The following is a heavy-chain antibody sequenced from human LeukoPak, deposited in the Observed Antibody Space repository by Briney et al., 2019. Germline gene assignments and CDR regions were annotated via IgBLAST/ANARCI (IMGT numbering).Heavy chain of an antibody. CDR2: IYYSGST. CDR3: ARVPPRRSHYYDSSGPIGPADDAFDI. CDR1: GGSISSYY. V-gene: IGHV4-59*01. Sequence: SETLSLTCTVSGGSISSYYWSWIRQPPGKGLEWIGYIYYSGSTNYNPSLKSRVTISVDTSKNQFSLKLSSVTAADTAVYYCARVPPRRSHYYDSSGPIGPADDAFDIWGQGTMVTVSS. J-gene: IGHJ3*02. D-gene: IGHD3-22*01.